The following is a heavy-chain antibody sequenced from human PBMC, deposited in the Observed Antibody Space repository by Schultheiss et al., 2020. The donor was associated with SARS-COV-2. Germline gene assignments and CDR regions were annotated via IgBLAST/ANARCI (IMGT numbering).Heavy chain of an antibody. CDR2: INHSGST. Sequence: SETLSLTCAVSGGSISSSNWWSWVRQPPGKGLEWIGEINHSGSTNYNPSLKSRVTISVDTSKNQFSLKLSSVTAADTAVYYCARREHWGQGTLVTVSS. CDR3: ARREH. V-gene: IGHV4-4*02. CDR1: GGSISSSNW. J-gene: IGHJ1*01.